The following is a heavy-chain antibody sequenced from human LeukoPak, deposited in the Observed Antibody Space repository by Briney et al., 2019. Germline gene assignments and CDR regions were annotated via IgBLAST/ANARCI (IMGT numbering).Heavy chain of an antibody. CDR2: IYPGDSDT. Sequence: GESLKISCNGSGYSFTSYWIGWVRQMPGKGLEWMGIIYPGDSDTRYSPSFQGQVTISADKSISTAYLQWSSLKASDTAMYYCARLGGREYSSSWPIDYWGQGTLVTVSS. CDR3: ARLGGREYSSSWPIDY. V-gene: IGHV5-51*01. CDR1: GYSFTSYW. J-gene: IGHJ4*02. D-gene: IGHD6-13*01.